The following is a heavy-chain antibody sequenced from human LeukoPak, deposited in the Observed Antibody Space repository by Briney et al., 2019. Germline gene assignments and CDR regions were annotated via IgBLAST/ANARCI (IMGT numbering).Heavy chain of an antibody. Sequence: GSSVKVSCKASGGTFISYAISWVRQAPGQGLEWMGGIIPIFGTANYAQKFQGRVTITADESTSTAYMELSSLRSEDTAVYYCARSGAAAKTKFDYWGQGTLVTVSS. CDR3: ARSGAAAKTKFDY. CDR2: IIPIFGTA. J-gene: IGHJ4*02. D-gene: IGHD6-13*01. V-gene: IGHV1-69*01. CDR1: GGTFISYA.